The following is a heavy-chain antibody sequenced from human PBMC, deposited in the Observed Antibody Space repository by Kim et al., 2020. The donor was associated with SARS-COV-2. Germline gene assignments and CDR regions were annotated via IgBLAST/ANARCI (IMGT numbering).Heavy chain of an antibody. V-gene: IGHV4-59*01. D-gene: IGHD3-3*01. J-gene: IGHJ3*02. CDR3: AREGFLEGNRDAFDI. CDR2: IYYSGST. CDR1: GGSISSYY. Sequence: SETLSLTCTVSGGSISSYYWSWIRQPPGKGLEWIGYIYYSGSTNYNPSLKSRVTISVDTSKNQFSLKLSSVTAADTAVYYCAREGFLEGNRDAFDIWGQGTMVTVSS.